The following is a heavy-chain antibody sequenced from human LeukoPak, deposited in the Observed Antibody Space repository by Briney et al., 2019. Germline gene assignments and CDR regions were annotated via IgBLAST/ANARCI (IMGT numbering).Heavy chain of an antibody. D-gene: IGHD6-13*01. CDR1: GYTFTSSG. J-gene: IGHJ4*02. V-gene: IGHV1-18*01. CDR2: ISAYNGYT. CDR3: ARSFWCSYSSSCELAY. Sequence: GASVKVSCKASGYTFTSSGISWVRQAPGQGLEWMGWISAYNGYTNYAQKFQGRVTMTTDTSTSTAYMELRSLRYDDTAVYYCARSFWCSYSSSCELAYWGQENLVTVSS.